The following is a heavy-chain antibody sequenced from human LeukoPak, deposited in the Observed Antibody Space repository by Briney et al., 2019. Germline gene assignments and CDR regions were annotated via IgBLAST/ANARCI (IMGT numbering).Heavy chain of an antibody. CDR3: ARGLDCSSTSCYPDAFDI. V-gene: IGHV4-34*01. Sequence: SETLSLTCAVYGGSFSGYYWSWIRQPPGKGLEWIGEINHSGSTNYNPSLKSRVTISVDTSKNQFSLKLSSVTAADTAVYYCARGLDCSSTSCYPDAFDIWGQGPMVTVSS. CDR1: GGSFSGYY. J-gene: IGHJ3*02. CDR2: INHSGST. D-gene: IGHD2-2*01.